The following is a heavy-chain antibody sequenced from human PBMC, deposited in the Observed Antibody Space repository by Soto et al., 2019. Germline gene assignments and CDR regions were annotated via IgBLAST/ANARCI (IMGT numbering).Heavy chain of an antibody. J-gene: IGHJ6*02. CDR1: GFTFSSYA. V-gene: IGHV3-23*01. D-gene: IGHD6-13*01. CDR2: ISGSGGST. CDR3: AKDSKSGSSSWFFPRYYYYGMDV. Sequence: GGSLRLSCAASGFTFSSYAMSWVRQAPGKGQEWVSAISGSGGSTYYADSVKGRFTISRDNSKNTLYLQINSLRAEDTAVYYCAKDSKSGSSSWFFPRYYYYGMDVWGQGTTVTVSS.